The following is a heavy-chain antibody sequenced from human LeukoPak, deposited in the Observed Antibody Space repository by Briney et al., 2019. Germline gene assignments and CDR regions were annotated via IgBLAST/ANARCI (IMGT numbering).Heavy chain of an antibody. Sequence: GASVKVSCKAYGYTFTSYGISWVRQAPGQGLEWMGWISAYNGNTNYAQKLQRRVTMTTDTSTSTAYMELRSLRSDDTAVYYCARIPVDIAMEQGLRYYYYGMDVWGQGTTVTVSS. CDR1: GYTFTSYG. J-gene: IGHJ6*02. CDR2: ISAYNGNT. CDR3: ARIPVDIAMEQGLRYYYYGMDV. V-gene: IGHV1-18*01. D-gene: IGHD5-18*01.